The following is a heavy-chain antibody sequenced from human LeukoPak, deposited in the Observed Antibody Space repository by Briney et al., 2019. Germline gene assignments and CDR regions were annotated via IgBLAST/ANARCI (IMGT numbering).Heavy chain of an antibody. D-gene: IGHD2-2*01. CDR1: GGSISSSSYY. J-gene: IGHJ5*02. Sequence: PSETLSLTCTVSGGSISSSSYYWGWIRQPPGKGLEWIGTIYYSGTTYYKASLKSRVTISVDTSKNQFSLRLSSVTAADTAVYYCAREVDAAAAYNWFDPWGQGTLVTVSS. CDR3: AREVDAAAAYNWFDP. CDR2: IYYSGTT. V-gene: IGHV4-39*07.